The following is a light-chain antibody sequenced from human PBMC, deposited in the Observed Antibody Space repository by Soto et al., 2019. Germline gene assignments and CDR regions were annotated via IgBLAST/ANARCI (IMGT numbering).Light chain of an antibody. V-gene: IGLV2-11*01. CDR3: CSYAGSDRV. Sequence: QSALTQPRSVSGSPGQSVTISCTGTSSDVGNYNFVSWYQQHPGKAPKLMIYDVSKRPSGVPDRFSGSKSGNTASLTISGLQAEDEADYYCCSYAGSDRVFGGGTKLTVL. CDR2: DVS. J-gene: IGLJ2*01. CDR1: SSDVGNYNF.